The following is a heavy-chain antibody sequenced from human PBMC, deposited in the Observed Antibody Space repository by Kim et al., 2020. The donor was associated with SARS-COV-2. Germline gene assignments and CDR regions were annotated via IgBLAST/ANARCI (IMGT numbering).Heavy chain of an antibody. V-gene: IGHV1-2*06. CDR2: INPNSGGT. CDR3: ARPYSSGFTTDGGVDDAFDI. Sequence: ASVKVSCKASGYTFTGYYIHWVRQAPGQGLEWMGRINPNSGGTNYAQKFQGRVTMTRDTSISTAYMELSRLRSDDTAVYYCARPYSSGFTTDGGVDDAFDIWGQGTMVTVYS. CDR1: GYTFTGYY. D-gene: IGHD3-22*01. J-gene: IGHJ3*02.